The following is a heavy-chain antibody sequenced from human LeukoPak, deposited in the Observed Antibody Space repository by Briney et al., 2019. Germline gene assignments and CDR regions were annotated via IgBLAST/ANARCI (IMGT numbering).Heavy chain of an antibody. CDR1: GFTFSDYY. V-gene: IGHV3-69-1*01. CDR2: ISSSGTI. J-gene: IGHJ4*02. Sequence: GGSLRLSCAASGFTFSDYYMSWIRQAPGKGLEWVSYISSSGTIYYADSVRGRFTISRDNAKHSLYLQMNSLRAEDTAVYYCARSQGHLDYWGQGTLVTVSS. CDR3: ARSQGHLDY.